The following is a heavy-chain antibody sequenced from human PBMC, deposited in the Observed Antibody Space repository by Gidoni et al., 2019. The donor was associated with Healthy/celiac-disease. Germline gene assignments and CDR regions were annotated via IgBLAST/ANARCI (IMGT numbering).Heavy chain of an antibody. Sequence: EVQLVESGGGLVQPGGSLRLSCAASGLTFSSYSMTWVRQAPGKGLEWVSYIRSSSGTIYYADSVKGRFTISRDNAKNSLYLQMNSLRDEDTAVYYCARAPGNGYYGVEYYFDYWGQGTLVTVSS. CDR3: ARAPGNGYYGVEYYFDY. CDR2: IRSSSGTI. V-gene: IGHV3-48*02. D-gene: IGHD3-22*01. J-gene: IGHJ4*02. CDR1: GLTFSSYS.